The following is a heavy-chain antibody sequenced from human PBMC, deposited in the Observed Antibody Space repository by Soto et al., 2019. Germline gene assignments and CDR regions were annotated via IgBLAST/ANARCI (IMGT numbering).Heavy chain of an antibody. CDR2: IIPILGIA. D-gene: IGHD3-10*01. J-gene: IGHJ5*02. V-gene: IGHV1-69*04. CDR1: GGAISSYT. Sequence: SVEVSWEACGGAISSYTISWVRHAPGQGLEWMGRIIPILGIANYAQKFQGRVTITADKSTSTAYMELSSLRSEDTAVYYCARDSAHFDNWFDPWGQGTLVTVSS. CDR3: ARDSAHFDNWFDP.